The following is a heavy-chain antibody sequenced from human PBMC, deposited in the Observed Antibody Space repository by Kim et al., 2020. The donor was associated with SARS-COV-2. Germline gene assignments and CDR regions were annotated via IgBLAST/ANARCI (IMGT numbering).Heavy chain of an antibody. CDR3: AKDKDRRQYNILTGSYTGGYYFDY. Sequence: GGSLRLSCTASGCTFISYAMSCVRQAPGKGLEWVAAISCSGDITYYADAVKGRFTISRDNSKNTLYLQINSLRAEDTAVYYCAKDKDRRQYNILTGSYTGGYYFDYWGQATLVTVSS. J-gene: IGHJ4*02. V-gene: IGHV3-23*01. CDR2: ISCSGDIT. D-gene: IGHD3-9*01. CDR1: GCTFISYA.